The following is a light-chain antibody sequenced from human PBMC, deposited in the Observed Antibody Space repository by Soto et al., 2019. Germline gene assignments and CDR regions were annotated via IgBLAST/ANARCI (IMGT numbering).Light chain of an antibody. Sequence: DIPMTQSPSTLSASVGDRVTITCRPSESISTWLAWYQQKPGKAPKLLIYDASTLQTGVPSRFSGSGSGTKFPLTISSLQPDDFATYFCQHYNHYPFTFGQGTKRESK. CDR3: QHYNHYPFT. CDR2: DAS. J-gene: IGKJ2*01. V-gene: IGKV1-5*01. CDR1: ESISTW.